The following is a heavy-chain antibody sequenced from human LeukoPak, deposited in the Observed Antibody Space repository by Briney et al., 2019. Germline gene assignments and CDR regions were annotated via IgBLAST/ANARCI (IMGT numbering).Heavy chain of an antibody. CDR3: ARVLISDYGDHAFDI. CDR1: GYTFTSYA. V-gene: IGHV1-3*01. CDR2: INVGNGNT. J-gene: IGHJ3*02. D-gene: IGHD4-17*01. Sequence: ASVKVSCKAAGYTFTSYAMHWVRQAPGQRLEWMGWINVGNGNTKYSQKFQGRVTITRDTSASTAYMELSSLRSEDTAVYYCARVLISDYGDHAFDIWGQGSMVTVSS.